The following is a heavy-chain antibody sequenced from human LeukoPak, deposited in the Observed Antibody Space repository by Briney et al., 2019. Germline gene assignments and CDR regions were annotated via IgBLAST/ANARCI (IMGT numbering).Heavy chain of an antibody. CDR2: IEYDGTSK. V-gene: IGHV3-30*02. J-gene: IGHJ4*02. Sequence: GGSLRLSCAASGFAFSSYGIHWVRQAPGKGLEWVSFIEYDGTSKKYAESVKGRLAISRDNSKNTLNLQMTSLRAEDTAVYYCATKERAFYFDSWGQGTLVTVSS. CDR3: ATKERAFYFDS. CDR1: GFAFSSYG.